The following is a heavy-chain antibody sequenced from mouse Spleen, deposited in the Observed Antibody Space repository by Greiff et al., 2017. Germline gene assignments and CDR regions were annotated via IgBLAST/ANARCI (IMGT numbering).Heavy chain of an antibody. CDR1: GYTFTSYW. Sequence: QVQLQQPGAELVKPGASVKLSCKASGYTFTSYWMHWVKQRPGQGLEWIGMIHPNSGNTNYNENFKIKATLTVDTSSSTAYMQLSSLTSEDSAVYYCARYTLITTYFDVWGAGTTVTVSS. CDR3: ARYTLITTYFDV. V-gene: IGHV1-64*01. J-gene: IGHJ1*01. CDR2: IHPNSGNT. D-gene: IGHD2-4*01.